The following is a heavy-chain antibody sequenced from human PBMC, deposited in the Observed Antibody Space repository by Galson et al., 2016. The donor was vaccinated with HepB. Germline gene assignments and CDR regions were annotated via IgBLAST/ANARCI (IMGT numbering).Heavy chain of an antibody. CDR2: ITSGGTI. D-gene: IGHD5-18*01. V-gene: IGHV3-23*01. CDR3: AKRPYSYGWHYGMDV. CDR1: GFSFSSYA. Sequence: SLRLSCAASGFSFSSYAMRWVRQAPGKGLEWVSGITSGGTIYYADSVKGRFTISRDNSKNILYLQMKSLRDEDTAVYYCAKRPYSYGWHYGMDVWGQRTTVTVSS. J-gene: IGHJ6*02.